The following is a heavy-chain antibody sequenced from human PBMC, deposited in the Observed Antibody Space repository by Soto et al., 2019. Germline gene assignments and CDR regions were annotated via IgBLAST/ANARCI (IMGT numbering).Heavy chain of an antibody. CDR1: GQSFSGHS. D-gene: IGHD1-1*01. Sequence: QVQLQQWGAGLVKPSETLSLSCAVYGQSFSGHSWAWIRQSPGKGLEWIGEINESGSTYYNPSLKSRVNILADTSKNQFSLKLSSVSAADTAVYFCARGSGIVALPGELEDVNYDYWGQGTLVNVSS. J-gene: IGHJ4*02. V-gene: IGHV4-34*01. CDR3: ARGSGIVALPGELEDVNYDY. CDR2: INESGST.